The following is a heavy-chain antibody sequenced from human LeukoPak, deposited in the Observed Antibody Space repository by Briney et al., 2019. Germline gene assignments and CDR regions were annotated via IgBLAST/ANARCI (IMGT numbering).Heavy chain of an antibody. D-gene: IGHD1-1*01. V-gene: IGHV4-59*01. Sequence: PSETLSLTCTVSGGSISGYYCSWIRQPPGKRLEWIRYIYYSGGTNYNPSLKSRVTMSVDTSKNQFSLKLTSVTAADTAVYYCAGRGYTLNYWGQGTLVTVSS. J-gene: IGHJ4*02. CDR3: AGRGYTLNY. CDR2: IYYSGGT. CDR1: GGSISGYY.